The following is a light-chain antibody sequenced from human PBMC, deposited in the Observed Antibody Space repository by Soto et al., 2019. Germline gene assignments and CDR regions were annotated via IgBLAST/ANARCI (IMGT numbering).Light chain of an antibody. CDR2: GAS. J-gene: IGKJ1*01. V-gene: IGKV3-15*01. CDR3: HQYDDWPPWT. CDR1: QSVKNN. Sequence: EIVMTQSPVTLSVSPGESATLSCRATQSVKNNLAWYQQKPGQAPRLLIYGASTRATGISARFSGSGSGTEFTLTISSLQSEDSAVYYCHQYDDWPPWTFGQGTKVDI.